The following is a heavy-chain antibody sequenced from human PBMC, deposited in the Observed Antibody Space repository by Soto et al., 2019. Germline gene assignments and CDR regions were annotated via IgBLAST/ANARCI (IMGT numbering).Heavy chain of an antibody. CDR2: ISSSSSYI. V-gene: IGHV3-21*01. CDR3: ARAGTTGWMWQFDY. CDR1: GFTFSSYS. D-gene: IGHD1-7*01. J-gene: IGHJ4*02. Sequence: VGSLRLSCAASGFTFSSYSMNWVRQAPGKGLEWVSSISSSSSYIYYADSVKGRFTISRDNAKNSLYLQMNSLRAEDTAVYYCARAGTTGWMWQFDYWGQGTLVTVSS.